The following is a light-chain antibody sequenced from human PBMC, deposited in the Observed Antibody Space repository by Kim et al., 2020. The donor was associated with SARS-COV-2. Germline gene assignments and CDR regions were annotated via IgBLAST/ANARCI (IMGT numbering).Light chain of an antibody. J-gene: IGKJ2*01. CDR2: GAS. CDR1: QCVCSRY. CDR3: QQYGSSPPYT. Sequence: PGQWPTLPCMASQCVCSRYLACYQQIRGQAPSLLNYGASRRATGIQYRFSGSESGTVFTLTISRLEPEDFAVYYCQQYGSSPPYTFGQGTKLAIK. V-gene: IGKV3-20*01.